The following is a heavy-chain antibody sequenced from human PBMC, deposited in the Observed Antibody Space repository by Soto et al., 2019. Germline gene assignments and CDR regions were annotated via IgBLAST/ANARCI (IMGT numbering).Heavy chain of an antibody. Sequence: GGSLRLSCAASGFTFSSYGMHWVRQAPGKGLEWVAVIWYDGSNKYYADSVKGRFTISRDNSKNTLYLQMNSLRAEDTAVYYCAREGCGGDCPGVGFDPWGQGTLVTVSS. D-gene: IGHD2-21*02. CDR3: AREGCGGDCPGVGFDP. J-gene: IGHJ5*02. V-gene: IGHV3-33*01. CDR2: IWYDGSNK. CDR1: GFTFSSYG.